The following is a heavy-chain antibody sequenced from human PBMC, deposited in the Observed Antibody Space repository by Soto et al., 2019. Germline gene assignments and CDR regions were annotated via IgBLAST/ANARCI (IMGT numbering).Heavy chain of an antibody. CDR3: AKGRIEVAGCFDY. D-gene: IGHD6-19*01. Sequence: QVQLVESGGGVVQPGRSLRLSCAASGFTFSSYGMHWVRQAPGKGLEWVAVISYDGSNKYYADSVKGRFTISRDNSKNTLYLQMNSLRAEDTAVYYCAKGRIEVAGCFDYWGQGTLVTVSS. CDR1: GFTFSSYG. CDR2: ISYDGSNK. V-gene: IGHV3-30*18. J-gene: IGHJ4*02.